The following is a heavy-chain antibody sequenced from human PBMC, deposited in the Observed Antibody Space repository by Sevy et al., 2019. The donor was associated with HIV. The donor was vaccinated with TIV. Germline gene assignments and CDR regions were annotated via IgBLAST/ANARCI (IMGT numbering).Heavy chain of an antibody. CDR1: GYTLTKLS. Sequence: ASVKVSCKVSGYTLTKLSMHWVRQAPGKGLQWMGGFDPEDGKTIYAQKFQGRVTMTEDTSTDTAYMELSSLRSEDTAVYYCATFDFWSDYPLYGMDVWGQGTTVTVSS. J-gene: IGHJ6*02. V-gene: IGHV1-24*01. CDR3: ATFDFWSDYPLYGMDV. CDR2: FDPEDGKT. D-gene: IGHD3-3*01.